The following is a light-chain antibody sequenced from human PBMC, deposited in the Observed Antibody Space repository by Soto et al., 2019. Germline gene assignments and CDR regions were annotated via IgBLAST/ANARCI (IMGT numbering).Light chain of an antibody. CDR1: QSISSW. J-gene: IGKJ1*01. CDR2: DAS. CDR3: QQYNSYPWT. Sequence: DIQMTQSPSTLSASVGDRVTITCRASQSISSWLAWYQQKPGKAPKLLIYDASSLESGVPSRFSGSGSGTEFTLTXSSLQXDDFATYYCQQYNSYPWTFGQGTKVEIK. V-gene: IGKV1-5*01.